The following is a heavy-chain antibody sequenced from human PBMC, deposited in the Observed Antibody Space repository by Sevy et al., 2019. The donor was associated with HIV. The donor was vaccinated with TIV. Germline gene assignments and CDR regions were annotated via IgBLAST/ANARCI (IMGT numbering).Heavy chain of an antibody. CDR2: INSDWSST. CDR3: ARGQRARGLSAFDI. J-gene: IGHJ3*02. CDR1: GFTFSSYW. V-gene: IGHV3-74*01. Sequence: GGSLRLSCAASGFTFSSYWMHWVRQAPGKGLVWVSRINSDWSSTSYADSLKGRFTISRDNAKNTLYLQMNSLRAEDTAVYYCARGQRARGLSAFDIWGQGTMVTVSS. D-gene: IGHD3-16*02.